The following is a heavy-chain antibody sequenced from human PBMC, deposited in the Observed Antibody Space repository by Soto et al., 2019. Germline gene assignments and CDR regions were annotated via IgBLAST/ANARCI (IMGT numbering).Heavy chain of an antibody. D-gene: IGHD6-19*01. CDR1: GFTFSTYW. J-gene: IGHJ4*02. Sequence: GGSLRLSCTTSGFTFSTYWMHWVRQTPGKGLVWVSRIDAAGSVTTYADSVKGRFTISRDNAKNTLYLQMNSERAEDRGVYDYARDQTMAGQTTIDYCGQGTLVTVSS. V-gene: IGHV3-74*03. CDR2: IDAAGSVT. CDR3: ARDQTMAGQTTIDY.